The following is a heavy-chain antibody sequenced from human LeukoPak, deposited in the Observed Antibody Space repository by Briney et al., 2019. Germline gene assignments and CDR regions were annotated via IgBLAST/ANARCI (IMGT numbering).Heavy chain of an antibody. J-gene: IGHJ4*02. CDR1: GFTFSSYA. V-gene: IGHV3-23*01. CDR2: ISGSGGST. CDR3: AQIGGYDSSGYCQGYFDY. Sequence: GGSLRLSCAASGFTFSSYAMSWVRQAPGKGLEWVSAISGSGGSTYYADSVKGRFTISRDNSKNTLYLQMNSLRAEDTAVYYCAQIGGYDSSGYCQGYFDYWGQGTLVTVSS. D-gene: IGHD3-22*01.